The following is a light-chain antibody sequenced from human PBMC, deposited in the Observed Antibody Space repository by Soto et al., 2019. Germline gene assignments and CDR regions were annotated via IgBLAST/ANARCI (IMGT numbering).Light chain of an antibody. Sequence: QSALAQPASVSGSPGQSITISCTGTRSDVGGYNYVYWHQQHPGKAPKLMIYDVTNRPSGVSDRFSGSKSGNTASLTISGLQAEDEADYYCSSYTSSSTYDFGAGTKVTVL. V-gene: IGLV2-14*01. CDR1: RSDVGGYNY. J-gene: IGLJ1*01. CDR3: SSYTSSSTYD. CDR2: DVT.